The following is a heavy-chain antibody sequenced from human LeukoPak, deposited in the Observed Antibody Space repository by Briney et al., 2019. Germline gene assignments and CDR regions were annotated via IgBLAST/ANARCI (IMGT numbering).Heavy chain of an antibody. CDR1: GGSFSGYY. V-gene: IGHV4-34*01. D-gene: IGHD3-22*01. CDR3: ARIPLTYYYDSSGGAFDI. J-gene: IGHJ3*02. Sequence: SETLPLTCAVYGGSFSGYYWSWIRQPPGKGLEWIGEINHSGSTNYNPSLESRVTISVDTSKNQFSLKLSSVTAADTAVYYCARIPLTYYYDSSGGAFDIWGQGTMVTVSS. CDR2: INHSGST.